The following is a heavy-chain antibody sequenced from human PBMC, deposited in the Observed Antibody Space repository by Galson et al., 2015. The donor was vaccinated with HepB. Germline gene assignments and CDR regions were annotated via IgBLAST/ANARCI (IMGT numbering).Heavy chain of an antibody. V-gene: IGHV4-59*08. CDR1: GGPITGYY. D-gene: IGHD6-19*01. CDR2: MYHTLNT. CDR3: ARHVSDGPAGRLSGFDP. Sequence: SETLSLTCDVPGGPITGYYWTWIRQSPGKGLEYIAYMYHTLNTEYNPSLNSRVTISVDTSRNQFSLRLTSVTAADTAVYYCARHVSDGPAGRLSGFDPWGQGIHVTVSS. J-gene: IGHJ5*02.